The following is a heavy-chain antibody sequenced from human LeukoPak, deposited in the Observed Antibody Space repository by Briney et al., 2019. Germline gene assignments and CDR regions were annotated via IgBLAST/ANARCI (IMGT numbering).Heavy chain of an antibody. D-gene: IGHD2-21*01. CDR3: ARDQHRFEDI. J-gene: IGHJ3*02. CDR1: GFTFSSYW. CDR2: ISSDGSST. Sequence: PGGSLRLSCAASGFTFSSYWMHWVRQAPGKGLVWVSRISSDGSSTSYADSVKGRFTISRDNAKNTLYLQMNSLRAEDTAVYYCARDQHRFEDIWGQGTMVTVSS. V-gene: IGHV3-74*01.